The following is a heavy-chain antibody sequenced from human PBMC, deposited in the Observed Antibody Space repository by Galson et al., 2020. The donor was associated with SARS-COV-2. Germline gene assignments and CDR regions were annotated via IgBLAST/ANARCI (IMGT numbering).Heavy chain of an antibody. D-gene: IGHD6-13*01. V-gene: IGHV4-4*07. CDR3: ASHAALIAAACYGMDV. CDR2: LYTSGST. Sequence: SETLSLTCTVSGGSISSYYWSWIRQPAGKGLEWLGRLYTSGSTNYNPSLKSRVTMSVDTSKNQFSLKLSSVTAADTAVYYCASHAALIAAACYGMDVWGQGTTVTVSS. CDR1: GGSISSYY. J-gene: IGHJ6*02.